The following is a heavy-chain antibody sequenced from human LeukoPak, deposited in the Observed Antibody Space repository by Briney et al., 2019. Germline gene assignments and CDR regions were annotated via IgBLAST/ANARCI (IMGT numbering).Heavy chain of an antibody. CDR3: AKALTGTIAFDI. V-gene: IGHV3-23*01. J-gene: IGHJ3*02. CDR2: ISSSGGST. Sequence: GGSLRLSCAASGFTFSSYAMNWVRQAPGKGLEWVSHISSSGGSTYYAGSVKGRFTISRDNSKNTLYLQMNSLRAEDTAVYYCAKALTGTIAFDIWGEGTMVTVSS. CDR1: GFTFSSYA. D-gene: IGHD1-20*01.